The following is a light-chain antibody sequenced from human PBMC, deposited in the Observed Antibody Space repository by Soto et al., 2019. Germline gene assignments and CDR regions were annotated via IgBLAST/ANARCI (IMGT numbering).Light chain of an antibody. CDR3: QHYGSSPYT. V-gene: IGKV3-20*01. CDR2: AAS. Sequence: EIVLTQSPGTLSLSPGERATLSCRASQSFSNTYLGWYQQKPGQAPRLLIYAASYRATGIPDRFSGSGSGTDFTLTISRLEPEDFAVYYCQHYGSSPYTFGQGTKLEIK. J-gene: IGKJ2*01. CDR1: QSFSNTY.